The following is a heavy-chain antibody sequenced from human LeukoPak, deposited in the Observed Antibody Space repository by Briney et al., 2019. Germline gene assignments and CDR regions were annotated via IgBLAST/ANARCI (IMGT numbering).Heavy chain of an antibody. D-gene: IGHD3-22*01. Sequence: GRSLRLSCAASGFTFSSYGMHWVRQAPGKGLEWVAVIWYDGSNKYYADSVKGRFTISRDNSKNTLYLQMNSLRAEDTAVYYCAKYDSSGSFDYWGQGTLVTVSS. CDR2: IWYDGSNK. J-gene: IGHJ4*02. V-gene: IGHV3-33*06. CDR1: GFTFSSYG. CDR3: AKYDSSGSFDY.